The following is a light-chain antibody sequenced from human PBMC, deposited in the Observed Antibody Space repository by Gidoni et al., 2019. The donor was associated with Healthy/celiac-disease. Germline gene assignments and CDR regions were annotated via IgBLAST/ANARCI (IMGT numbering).Light chain of an antibody. CDR2: KDS. V-gene: IGLV3-25*03. J-gene: IGLJ3*02. CDR1: ALPKQY. CDR3: QSADSSGTYRRV. Sequence: SYELTQPPPVSGSPGQTARITCSGDALPKQYAYWYQPKPGQAPVLVIYKDSERPSGIPERFSGSSSGTTVTLTISGVQAEDVADYYCQSADSSGTYRRVFGGGTKLTVL.